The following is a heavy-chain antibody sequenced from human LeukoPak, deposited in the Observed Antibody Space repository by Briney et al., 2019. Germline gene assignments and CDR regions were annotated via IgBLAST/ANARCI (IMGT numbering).Heavy chain of an antibody. CDR1: GFTFSSYG. Sequence: GGSLRLSCAASGFTFSSYGMHWVRQAPGKGLEWVAFIRYDGSNKYYADSVKGRFTISRDNAKNTLYLQMNSLRAEDTAVYYCAREGWGYDSSGYYHYFDYWGQGTLVTVSS. V-gene: IGHV3-30*02. D-gene: IGHD3-22*01. CDR2: IRYDGSNK. J-gene: IGHJ4*02. CDR3: AREGWGYDSSGYYHYFDY.